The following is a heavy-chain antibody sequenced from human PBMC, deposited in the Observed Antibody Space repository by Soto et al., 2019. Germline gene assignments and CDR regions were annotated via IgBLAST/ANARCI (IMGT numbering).Heavy chain of an antibody. J-gene: IGHJ3*02. CDR2: IYYSGTT. CDR3: ARSLVHQWLVHDAYDI. D-gene: IGHD6-19*01. V-gene: IGHV4-59*01. CDR1: GDSISSSY. Sequence: QVQLQESGPGLVKPSETLSLTCTVSGDSISSSYWAWIRQSPGKGLEWIAYIYYSGTTNYNPSLKSRASISMDTSKNQFSLRLTSVTAADTAVYYWARSLVHQWLVHDAYDIWGQGTLVTVSS.